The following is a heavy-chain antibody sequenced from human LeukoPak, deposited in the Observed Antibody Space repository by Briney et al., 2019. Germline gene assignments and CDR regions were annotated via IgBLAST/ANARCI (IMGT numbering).Heavy chain of an antibody. CDR1: GYTFTSYY. CDR2: INPSGGST. Sequence: ASVKLSCKASGYTFTSYYMHWMRQAPGQGLEWMGIINPSGGSTSYAQKFQGRVTMTRDTSTSTVYMELSSLRSEDTAVYCCASGSSGWSQGTPYYYHGMDVWGKGTTATVSS. CDR3: ASGSSGWSQGTPYYYHGMDV. D-gene: IGHD6-19*01. V-gene: IGHV1-46*01. J-gene: IGHJ6*04.